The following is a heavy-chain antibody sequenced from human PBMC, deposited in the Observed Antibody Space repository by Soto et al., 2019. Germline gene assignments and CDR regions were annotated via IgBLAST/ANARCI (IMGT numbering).Heavy chain of an antibody. CDR3: TRAGRSITMIGGGDMAV. D-gene: IGHD3-10*01. CDR2: IWRDGSNK. CDR1: GFTFSTYG. J-gene: IGHJ6*02. V-gene: IGHV3-33*01. Sequence: QVQLVESGGGVVQPGRSLSLSCVAPGFTFSTYGMHWVRQAPGKGLERVAVIWRDGSNKYYTDSVKGRFTISRDNSKKMLYMQINSLSGEDTTVYYRTRAGRSITMIGGGDMAVWGQGTTVTVSS.